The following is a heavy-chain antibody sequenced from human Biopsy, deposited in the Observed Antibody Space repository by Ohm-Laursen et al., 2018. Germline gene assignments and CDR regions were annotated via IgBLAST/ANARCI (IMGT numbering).Heavy chain of an antibody. CDR3: ARGTFRYDSSGYSWLDP. CDR1: GFTFSSYD. V-gene: IGHV3-13*01. J-gene: IGHJ5*02. CDR2: IGTAADI. D-gene: IGHD3-22*01. Sequence: SLRPSCAATGFTFSSYDMHWVRQVPGKGLEWVSAIGTAADIYYSGSVKGRFTISRENAKNSLYLQMNSLRAGDTAVYYCARGTFRYDSSGYSWLDPWGQGTLVTVSS.